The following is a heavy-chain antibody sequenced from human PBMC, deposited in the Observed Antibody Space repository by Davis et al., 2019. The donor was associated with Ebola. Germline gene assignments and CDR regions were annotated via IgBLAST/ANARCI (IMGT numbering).Heavy chain of an antibody. CDR1: GGSISSSSYY. J-gene: IGHJ4*02. D-gene: IGHD5-18*01. V-gene: IGHV4-39*01. CDR3: ARGRRYSYGPVDY. Sequence: SETLSLTCTVSGGSISSSSYYWGWIRQPPGKGLEWIGSIYYSGSTYYNPSLKSRVTISVDTAKNQFSLKLSSVTAADTAVDYCARGRRYSYGPVDYWGQGTLVTVSS. CDR2: IYYSGST.